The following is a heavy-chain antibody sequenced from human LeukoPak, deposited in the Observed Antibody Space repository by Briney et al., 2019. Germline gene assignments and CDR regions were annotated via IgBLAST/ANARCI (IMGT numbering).Heavy chain of an antibody. V-gene: IGHV1-2*06. J-gene: IGHJ1*01. Sequence: ASVKVSCKVSGYSFSDYYIHWVRQAPGQGLEWVGRINPISGGTDYAQKFQGRVTMTRDTSISTAYMELSRLRSDDTAIYFCARDRGQRWGQGTLVTVSS. D-gene: IGHD3-10*01. CDR3: ARDRGQR. CDR1: GYSFSDYY. CDR2: INPISGGT.